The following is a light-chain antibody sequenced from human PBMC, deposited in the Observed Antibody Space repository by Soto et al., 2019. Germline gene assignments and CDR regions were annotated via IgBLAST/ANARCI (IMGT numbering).Light chain of an antibody. V-gene: IGLV1-40*01. Sequence: QSVLTQPPSVSGAPGQRATISCTGSSSNIGAGYDVHWYQQLPGTAPKLLIYGNSNRPSGVPDRFSGSKSGTSASLAITGLQAEDEADYYCQSYDSSLSGSNVFGTGTKVNV. CDR2: GNS. CDR1: SSNIGAGYD. CDR3: QSYDSSLSGSNV. J-gene: IGLJ1*01.